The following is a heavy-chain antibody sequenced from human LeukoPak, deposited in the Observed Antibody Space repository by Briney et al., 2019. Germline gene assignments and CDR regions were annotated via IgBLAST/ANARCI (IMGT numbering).Heavy chain of an antibody. D-gene: IGHD6-19*01. Sequence: GGSLRLSCAASGFTFDTYYMTWVRQAPGKGLEWVSAISGSGGSTYYADSVKGRFTISRDNSKNTLCLQMNSLRAEDTAVYYCAKDQGIAVAGNEYFQHWGQGTLVTVSS. V-gene: IGHV3-23*01. CDR2: ISGSGGST. CDR3: AKDQGIAVAGNEYFQH. CDR1: GFTFDTYY. J-gene: IGHJ1*01.